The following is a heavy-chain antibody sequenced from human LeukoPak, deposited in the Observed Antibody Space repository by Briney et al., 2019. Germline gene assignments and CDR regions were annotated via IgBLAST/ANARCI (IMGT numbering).Heavy chain of an antibody. V-gene: IGHV4-61*02. D-gene: IGHD1-26*01. CDR2: IYTSGST. CDR3: ARGWELLHFDY. CDR1: GGSISSGSYY. Sequence: SQTLSLTCTVSGGSISSGSYYWSWIRQPAGKGLEWIGRIYTSGSTNYNPSLKSRATISVDTSKNQFSLKLSSVTAADTAVYYCARGWELLHFDYWGQGTLVTVSS. J-gene: IGHJ4*02.